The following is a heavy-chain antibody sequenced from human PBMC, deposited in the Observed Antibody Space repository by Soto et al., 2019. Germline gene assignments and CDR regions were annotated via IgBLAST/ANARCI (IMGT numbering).Heavy chain of an antibody. Sequence: SETLSITCTVSVGSISTYYWSWIRQPPGQGLEWIGYIYYGGSTNRNPSLNSRVTFSVDTSKNQISLRLSSVTAADTAVYYCARSGNSNGLVFDYWGRGTLVTVSS. CDR1: VGSISTYY. CDR3: ARSGNSNGLVFDY. V-gene: IGHV4-59*01. J-gene: IGHJ4*02. CDR2: IYYGGST. D-gene: IGHD5-18*01.